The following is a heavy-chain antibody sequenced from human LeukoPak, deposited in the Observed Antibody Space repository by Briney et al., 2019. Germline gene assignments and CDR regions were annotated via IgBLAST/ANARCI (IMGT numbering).Heavy chain of an antibody. CDR3: AGGGRDGYNFFDY. Sequence: GESLKISCKGSGYSFPSYWIGWVRQMPGKGLEWMGITYPGDSDTRYSPSFQGQVTISADKSISTAYLQWSSLKASDNAIYYWAGGGRDGYNFFDYWGQETLVTVSS. CDR2: TYPGDSDT. J-gene: IGHJ4*02. CDR1: GYSFPSYW. V-gene: IGHV5-51*01. D-gene: IGHD5-24*01.